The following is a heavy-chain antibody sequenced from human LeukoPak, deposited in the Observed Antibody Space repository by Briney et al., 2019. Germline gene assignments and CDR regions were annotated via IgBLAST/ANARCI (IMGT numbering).Heavy chain of an antibody. Sequence: PGRSLRLSCAASGFTFSSYAMHWVRQAPGKGLEWVAVISYDGSNKYYADSVKGRFTISRDNSKNTLYLQMNSLRAEDTAVYYCAKDRSSGSYPAHSDYWGQGTLVTVSS. D-gene: IGHD1-26*01. V-gene: IGHV3-30-3*01. CDR1: GFTFSSYA. CDR2: ISYDGSNK. CDR3: AKDRSSGSYPAHSDY. J-gene: IGHJ4*02.